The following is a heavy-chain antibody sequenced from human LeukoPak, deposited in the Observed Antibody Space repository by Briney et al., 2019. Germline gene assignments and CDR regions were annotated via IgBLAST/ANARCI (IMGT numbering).Heavy chain of an antibody. Sequence: ASVTVSCKASGYTFTSYGISWVRRAPGQGLEWMGWISAYNGNTNYAQKLQGRVTMTTDTSTSTAYMELRSLRSDDTAVYYCATDIAAAGPNAFDYWGQGTLVTVSS. D-gene: IGHD6-13*01. CDR2: ISAYNGNT. CDR1: GYTFTSYG. V-gene: IGHV1-18*01. J-gene: IGHJ4*02. CDR3: ATDIAAAGPNAFDY.